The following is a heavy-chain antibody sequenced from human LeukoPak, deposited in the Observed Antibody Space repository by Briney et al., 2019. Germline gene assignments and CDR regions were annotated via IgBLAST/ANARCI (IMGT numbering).Heavy chain of an antibody. CDR2: IAYDGSNK. V-gene: IGHV3-30-3*01. CDR1: GFTFRSYA. Sequence: PGGSLRLSCAASGFTFRSYAMHWVRQAPGKGLEWVAVIAYDGSNKYYADSAKGRFTISRDNSKNTLYLQMNSLRAEDTAVYYCARDPAPEWLAYYFDFWGQGTLVTVPS. D-gene: IGHD6-19*01. J-gene: IGHJ4*02. CDR3: ARDPAPEWLAYYFDF.